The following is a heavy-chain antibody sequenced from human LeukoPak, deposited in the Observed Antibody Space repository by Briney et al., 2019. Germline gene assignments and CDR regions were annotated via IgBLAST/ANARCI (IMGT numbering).Heavy chain of an antibody. CDR3: ARDRIRVVVPAAIRYWFDP. Sequence: ASVKVSCKASGYTFTSYAMNWVRQAPGQGLEWMGWINTNTGNPTYAQGFTGRFVFSLDTSVSTAYLQISSLKAEDTAVYYCARDRIRVVVPAAIRYWFDPWGQGTLVTVSS. V-gene: IGHV7-4-1*02. D-gene: IGHD2-2*01. CDR1: GYTFTSYA. CDR2: INTNTGNP. J-gene: IGHJ5*02.